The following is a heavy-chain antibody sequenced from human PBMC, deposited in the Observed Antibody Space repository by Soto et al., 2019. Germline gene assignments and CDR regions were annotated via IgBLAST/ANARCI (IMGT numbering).Heavy chain of an antibody. CDR1: GFTFSSYA. D-gene: IGHD6-6*01. Sequence: EVQLLESGGGLVQPGGSLRLSCAASGFTFSSYAMSWVRQAPGKGLEWVSAISGSGGSTYYADSVKGRFTISRDNSQNTLYLQMNSLRPEDTAVYYCAKGSSSVYYYYYGMDVWGQGTTVTVSS. J-gene: IGHJ6*02. V-gene: IGHV3-23*01. CDR2: ISGSGGST. CDR3: AKGSSSVYYYYYGMDV.